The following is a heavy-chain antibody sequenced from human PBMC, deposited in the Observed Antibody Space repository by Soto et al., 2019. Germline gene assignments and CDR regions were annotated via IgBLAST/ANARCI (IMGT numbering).Heavy chain of an antibody. CDR3: AGGVTAGVDY. Sequence: ASVKVSCKASGYSFTSLDINWVRQTTGQGLEWMGWMQPSSGRTGYAQKFQGRVTMTRDTSINTPYMELRSLTSDDTAFYYCAGGVTAGVDYWGQGTLVTVSS. CDR1: GYSFTSLD. J-gene: IGHJ4*02. D-gene: IGHD1-20*01. CDR2: MQPSSGRT. V-gene: IGHV1-8*01.